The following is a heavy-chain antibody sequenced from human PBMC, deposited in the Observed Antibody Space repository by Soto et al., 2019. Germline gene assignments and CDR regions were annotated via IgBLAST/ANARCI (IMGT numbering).Heavy chain of an antibody. D-gene: IGHD1-1*01. CDR2: ISTSSSYI. J-gene: IGHJ6*02. Sequence: RGSLRLSCAASGFTFSSYTMNWVRQAPGKGLEWVSYISTSSSYIYYADSVKGRFTISRDNAKNSLYLQMNSLRAEDTAVYYCARGSLDDYYYYGMDVWGQGTTVTVSS. V-gene: IGHV3-21*01. CDR3: ARGSLDDYYYYGMDV. CDR1: GFTFSSYT.